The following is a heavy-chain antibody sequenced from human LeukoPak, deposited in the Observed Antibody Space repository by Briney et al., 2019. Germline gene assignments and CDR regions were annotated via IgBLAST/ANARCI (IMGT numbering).Heavy chain of an antibody. V-gene: IGHV3-66*01. CDR1: GFTVSSKY. D-gene: IGHD1-14*01. CDR3: VRGPDPFNYGMDV. CDR2: IYSGGST. Sequence: GGPLRLSCAASGFTVSSKYMSWVRQAPGKGLEWVSVIYSGGSTYYADSVKGRFTISRDNSKNTLYLQMNSLRAEDTAVYYCVRGPDPFNYGMDVWGQGTTVTVSS. J-gene: IGHJ6*02.